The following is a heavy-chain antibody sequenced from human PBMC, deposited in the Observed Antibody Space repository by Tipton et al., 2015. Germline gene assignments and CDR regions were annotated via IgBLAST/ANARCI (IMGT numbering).Heavy chain of an antibody. CDR2: IYYSGST. Sequence: TLSLTCTVSGDSVTYYYWSWTRQTPGKGLEWIGYIYYSGSTTYNSSLKSRVTLSIDTSKNQFSLKLSSVTAADTAVYYCAREGGYCRGGSCYNRDYYYDGMDVWGQGTTVTVSS. CDR1: GDSVTYYY. D-gene: IGHD2-15*01. CDR3: AREGGYCRGGSCYNRDYYYDGMDV. J-gene: IGHJ6*02. V-gene: IGHV4-59*02.